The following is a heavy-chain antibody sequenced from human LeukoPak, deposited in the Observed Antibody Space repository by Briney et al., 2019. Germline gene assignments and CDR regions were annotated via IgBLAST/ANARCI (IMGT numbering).Heavy chain of an antibody. CDR3: ARAGDSSGWYGGGPYFDY. CDR2: ISTGGTT. J-gene: IGHJ4*02. CDR1: GFTVHSNY. Sequence: GGSLRLSCAASGFTVHSNYMTWVRQAPGKGLEWVSLISTGGTTSYADSVKGRFTISRDNSKNTLYLQMNSLRAEDTAVYYCARAGDSSGWYGGGPYFDYWGQGTLVTVSS. D-gene: IGHD6-19*01. V-gene: IGHV3-53*01.